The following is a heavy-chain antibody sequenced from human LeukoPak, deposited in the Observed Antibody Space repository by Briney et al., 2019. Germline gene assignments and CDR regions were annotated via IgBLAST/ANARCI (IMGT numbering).Heavy chain of an antibody. CDR1: GGSISSYY. V-gene: IGHV4-59*01. J-gene: IGHJ6*04. CDR2: IYYSGGP. Sequence: KPSETLSLTCTVSGGSISSYYWSWIRQPPGKGLEWIGYIYYSGGPNYNPSLKSRVTISVDTSKNQFSLKLSSVTAADTAVYYCARGLTNYDILTGYYPNYYYGMDVWGKGTTVTVSS. CDR3: ARGLTNYDILTGYYPNYYYGMDV. D-gene: IGHD3-9*01.